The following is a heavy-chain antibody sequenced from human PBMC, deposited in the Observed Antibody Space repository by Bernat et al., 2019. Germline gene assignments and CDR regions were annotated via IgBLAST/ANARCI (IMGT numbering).Heavy chain of an antibody. V-gene: IGHV5-51*01. Sequence: EVQLVQSGAEVKKPGESLKISCKGSGYSFTNYWIAWVRQMPGEGLEWMGIIYPDDSDTRYSSAFQGQVTISADKSINTAYLQWSGLKASDSAMYYCARLVCSSGNDAFDIWGQGTMVTVSS. CDR3: ARLVCSSGNDAFDI. D-gene: IGHD3-10*01. CDR1: GYSFTNYW. J-gene: IGHJ3*02. CDR2: IYPDDSDT.